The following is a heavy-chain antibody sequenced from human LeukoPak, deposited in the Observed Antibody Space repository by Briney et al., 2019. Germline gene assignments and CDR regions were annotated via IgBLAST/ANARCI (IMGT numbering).Heavy chain of an antibody. CDR1: GFTLSRYS. V-gene: IGHV3-21*01. CDR3: VRASYSSTWYLDS. D-gene: IGHD6-13*01. J-gene: IGHJ4*02. Sequence: GGSLRLSCEVSGFTLSRYSMNWVRQAPGKGPEWVSAISTDSDYIYYGDSVKGRFTVSRDNAKNSLYLQMNSLRAEDTALYYCVRASYSSTWYLDSWGQGALVIVSS. CDR2: ISTDSDYI.